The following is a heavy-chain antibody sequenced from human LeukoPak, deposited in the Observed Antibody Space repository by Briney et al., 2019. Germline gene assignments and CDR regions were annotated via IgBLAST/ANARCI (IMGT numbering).Heavy chain of an antibody. J-gene: IGHJ4*02. Sequence: GSSVKVSCKASGGTFSSYAISWVRQAPGQGLEWMGGFDPEDGETIYAQKFQGRVTMTEDTSTDTAYMELSSLRSEDTAVYYCATELPRQLWLRTLDYWGQGTLVTVSS. D-gene: IGHD5-18*01. CDR2: FDPEDGET. V-gene: IGHV1-24*01. CDR3: ATELPRQLWLRTLDY. CDR1: GGTFSSYA.